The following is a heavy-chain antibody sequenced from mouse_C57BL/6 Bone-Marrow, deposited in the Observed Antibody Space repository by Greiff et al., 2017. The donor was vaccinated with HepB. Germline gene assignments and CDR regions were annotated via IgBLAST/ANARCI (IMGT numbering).Heavy chain of an antibody. D-gene: IGHD3-2*02. J-gene: IGHJ3*01. CDR2: ISNGGGST. CDR3: ARQDSSGYVRFAY. Sequence: EVKLMESGGGLVQPGGSLKLSCAASGFTFSDYYMYWVRQTPEKRQEWVAYISNGGGSTYYPDTVKGRFTISRDNAKNTLYLQMSRLKSEDTAMYYCARQDSSGYVRFAYWGQGTLVTVSA. V-gene: IGHV5-12*01. CDR1: GFTFSDYY.